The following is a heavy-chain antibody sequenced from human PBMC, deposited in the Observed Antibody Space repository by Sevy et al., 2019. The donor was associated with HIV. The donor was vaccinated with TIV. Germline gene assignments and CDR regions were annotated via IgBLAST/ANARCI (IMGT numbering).Heavy chain of an antibody. CDR3: ARGHLGDFWSGYYPSPPYYYYYGMDV. CDR1: GYTFTGYY. D-gene: IGHD3-3*01. Sequence: ASVKVSCKASGYTFTGYYMYWVRQAPGQGLEWMGWINPNSGGTNYAQKFQGWVTMTRDTSNSTAYMELSRLRSDDTAVYYCARGHLGDFWSGYYPSPPYYYYYGMDVWGQGTTVTVSS. J-gene: IGHJ6*02. V-gene: IGHV1-2*04. CDR2: INPNSGGT.